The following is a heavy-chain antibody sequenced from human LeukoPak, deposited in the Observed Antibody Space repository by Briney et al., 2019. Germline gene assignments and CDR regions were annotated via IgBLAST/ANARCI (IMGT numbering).Heavy chain of an antibody. V-gene: IGHV3-7*03. CDR2: INHNGNVN. CDR3: ARGGGLDV. J-gene: IGHJ6*02. D-gene: IGHD3-16*01. Sequence: PGGSLRLSCAASGFTFSSYWMNWARQAPGKGLEWVASINHNGNVNYYVDSVKGRFTISRGNAKNSLYLQMSNLRAEDTAAYFCARGGGLDVWGQGATVTVSS. CDR1: GFTFSSYW.